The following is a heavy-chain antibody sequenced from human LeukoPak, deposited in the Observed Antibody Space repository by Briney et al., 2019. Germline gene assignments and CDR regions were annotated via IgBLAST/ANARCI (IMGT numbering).Heavy chain of an antibody. CDR2: IYYSGST. V-gene: IGHV4-59*01. J-gene: IGHJ5*02. Sequence: SETLSLTCAVYGGSFSGYYWSWIRQPPGKGLEWIGYIYYSGSTNYNPSLKSRVTISVDTSKNQFSLKLSSVTAADTAVYYCARAPRLLWFGEGWFDPWGQGTLVTVSS. CDR3: ARAPRLLWFGEGWFDP. CDR1: GGSFSGYY. D-gene: IGHD3-10*01.